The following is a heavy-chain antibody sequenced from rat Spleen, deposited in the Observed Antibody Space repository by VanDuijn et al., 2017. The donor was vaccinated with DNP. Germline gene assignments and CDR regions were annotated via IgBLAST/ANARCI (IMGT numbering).Heavy chain of an antibody. Sequence: EVQLVESGGGLVQPGGSLKLSCAASGFTFSDYYMAWVRQAPTKGLDWVAYITYDGGRTYNGDSVKGRFTISRDNGKSTLHLQMNSLRSEDMATYYCARHVLPLRVWDYWGQGVMVTVSS. D-gene: IGHD1-4*01. J-gene: IGHJ2*01. CDR3: ARHVLPLRVWDY. V-gene: IGHV5-22*01. CDR2: ITYDGGRT. CDR1: GFTFSDYY.